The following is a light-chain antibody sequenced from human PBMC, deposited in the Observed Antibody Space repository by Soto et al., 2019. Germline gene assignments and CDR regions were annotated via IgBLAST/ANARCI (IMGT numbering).Light chain of an antibody. CDR2: SDN. Sequence: QSVLTQPPSASGTPGQRVTISCSGSSSNIGSNTVSWYQQLPGTAPKLLIYSDNQLPSGVPDRFSGSKSGTSASLAISGLQSEDEADYYCAAWEDILNGPYVVFGGGTKLTVL. CDR1: SSNIGSNT. J-gene: IGLJ2*01. CDR3: AAWEDILNGPYVV. V-gene: IGLV1-44*01.